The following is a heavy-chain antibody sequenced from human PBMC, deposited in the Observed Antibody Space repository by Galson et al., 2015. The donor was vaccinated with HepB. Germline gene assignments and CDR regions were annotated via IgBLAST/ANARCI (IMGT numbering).Heavy chain of an antibody. CDR3: ARDRYYDSSGYYYLEGFDY. V-gene: IGHV1-69*13. CDR1: GGTFSSYA. CDR2: IIPIFGTA. J-gene: IGHJ4*02. Sequence: SVKVSCKASGGTFSSYAISWVRQAPGQGLEWMGGIIPIFGTANYAQKFQGRVTITADESTSTAYMELSSLRSEDTAVYYCARDRYYDSSGYYYLEGFDYWGQGTLVTVSS. D-gene: IGHD3-22*01.